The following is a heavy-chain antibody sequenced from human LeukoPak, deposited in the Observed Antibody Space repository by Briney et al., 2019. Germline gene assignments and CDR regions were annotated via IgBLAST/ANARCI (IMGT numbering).Heavy chain of an antibody. CDR3: ARDRRLEAFDY. D-gene: IGHD1-1*01. Sequence: GGSLRLSCAASGFTFSSYAMHWVRQAPGKGLEYVSAISSNGGSTYYANSVKGRFTISRDNSKNTLYLQMGSLRAEDMAVYYCARDRRLEAFDYWGQGTLVTVSS. J-gene: IGHJ4*02. V-gene: IGHV3-64*01. CDR2: ISSNGGST. CDR1: GFTFSSYA.